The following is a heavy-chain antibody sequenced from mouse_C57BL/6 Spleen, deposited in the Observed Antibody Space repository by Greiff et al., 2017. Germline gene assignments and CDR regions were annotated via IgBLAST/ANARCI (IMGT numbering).Heavy chain of an antibody. CDR2: ISGGGGNT. D-gene: IGHD2-4*01. CDR3: ARLGNYDPAWFAY. V-gene: IGHV5-9*01. J-gene: IGHJ3*01. CDR1: GFTFSSYT. Sequence: EVKLVESGGGLVKPGGSLKLSCAASGFTFSSYTMSWVRQTPEKRLEWVATISGGGGNTYYPDSVKGRFTISRDNAKNTLYLQMSSLRSEDTALYYCARLGNYDPAWFAYWGQGTLVTVSA.